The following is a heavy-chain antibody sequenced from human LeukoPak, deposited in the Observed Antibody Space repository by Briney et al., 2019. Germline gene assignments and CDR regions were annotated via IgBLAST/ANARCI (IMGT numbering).Heavy chain of an antibody. Sequence: ASVKVSCKASGYTFTSYYMHWVRQAPGQGLEWMGIINPSGGSTSYAQKFQGRVTMTRDTSTSTAYMELRSLKSDDTAVYYCARGSVSPGNWFDPWGQGTLVTVSS. CDR3: ARGSVSPGNWFDP. CDR1: GYTFTSYY. D-gene: IGHD2-15*01. V-gene: IGHV1-46*01. CDR2: INPSGGST. J-gene: IGHJ5*02.